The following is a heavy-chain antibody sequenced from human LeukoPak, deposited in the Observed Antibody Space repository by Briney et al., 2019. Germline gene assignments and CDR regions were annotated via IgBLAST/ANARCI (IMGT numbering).Heavy chain of an antibody. D-gene: IGHD5-12*01. Sequence: PQTRSPTCIVYARSTSTVGSYWSRPLHPPWKGLEGFTQIYYSGSTYYNPSLKSRVTISVDTSKNQFSLKLSSVTAADTAVYYCARGRATIPLDYYYMDVWGKGTTVTVSS. CDR1: ARSTSTVGSY. J-gene: IGHJ6*03. CDR3: ARGRATIPLDYYYMDV. CDR2: IYYSGST. V-gene: IGHV4-30-4*08.